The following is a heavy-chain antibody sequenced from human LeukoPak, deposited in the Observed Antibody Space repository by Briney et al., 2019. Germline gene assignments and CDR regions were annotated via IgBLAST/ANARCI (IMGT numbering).Heavy chain of an antibody. Sequence: GESLKISCKGSGYSFTTYWIGWVRQMPGKGLEWMGIIFPGDSETIYSPSFQGQVTISADKYISTAYLQWRSLKASDTAMYYCATSESQRRFDYWGQGTLVTASS. D-gene: IGHD3-10*01. CDR3: ATSESQRRFDY. CDR1: GYSFTTYW. CDR2: IFPGDSET. V-gene: IGHV5-51*01. J-gene: IGHJ4*02.